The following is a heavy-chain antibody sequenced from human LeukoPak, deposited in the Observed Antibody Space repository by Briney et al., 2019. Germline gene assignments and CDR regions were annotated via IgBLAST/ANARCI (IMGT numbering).Heavy chain of an antibody. J-gene: IGHJ3*02. V-gene: IGHV3-53*01. CDR3: AKEYNLPNYDFWSGPDAFDI. CDR2: IYSGGST. Sequence: GGSLRLSCAASGFTVSSNYMSWVRQAPGKGLEWVSVIYSGGSTYYADSVKGRFTISRDNSKNTLFLQMNSLRAEDTAIYYCAKEYNLPNYDFWSGPDAFDIWGQGTMVTVSS. CDR1: GFTVSSNY. D-gene: IGHD3-3*01.